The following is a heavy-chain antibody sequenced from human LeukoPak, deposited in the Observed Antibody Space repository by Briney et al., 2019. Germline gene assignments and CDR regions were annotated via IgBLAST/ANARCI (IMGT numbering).Heavy chain of an antibody. J-gene: IGHJ6*03. D-gene: IGHD3-22*01. CDR2: ISAYNGNT. Sequence: ASVKVSCKASGYTFTSYGISWVRQAPGQGLEWMGWISAYNGNTNYAQKLQGRVTMTTDTSTGTAYMELRSLRSDDTAVYYCARALPYDSSGYHYYYYYYMDVWGKGTTVTVSS. CDR3: ARALPYDSSGYHYYYYYYMDV. V-gene: IGHV1-18*01. CDR1: GYTFTSYG.